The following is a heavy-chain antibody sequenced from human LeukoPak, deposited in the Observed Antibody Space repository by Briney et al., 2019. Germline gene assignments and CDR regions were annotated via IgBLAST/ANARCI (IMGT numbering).Heavy chain of an antibody. CDR1: GYTLTSYY. J-gene: IGHJ4*02. Sequence: ASVKVSCKASGYTLTSYYMHWVRQAPGQGLEWMGIINPSGGSTSYAQKFQGRVTMTRDTSTSTVYMELSSLRAEDTAVYYCAKDQPRGYYYDSSGYPFDYWGQGTLVTVSS. D-gene: IGHD3-22*01. CDR2: INPSGGST. V-gene: IGHV1-46*01. CDR3: AKDQPRGYYYDSSGYPFDY.